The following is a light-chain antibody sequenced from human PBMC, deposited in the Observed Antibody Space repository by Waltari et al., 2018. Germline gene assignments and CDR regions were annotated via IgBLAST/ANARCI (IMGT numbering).Light chain of an antibody. Sequence: DIVMTQSPLSLPVTPGEPPSISCRSSQSLLDNNEYDYLDWYLQKPGQSPQILIYLGSNRASGVPDRFSGSGSGTDFTLKISRVEAEDAGVYYCMEALQSVTFGQGTRLEIK. V-gene: IGKV2-28*01. J-gene: IGKJ5*01. CDR2: LGS. CDR1: QSLLDNNEYDY. CDR3: MEALQSVT.